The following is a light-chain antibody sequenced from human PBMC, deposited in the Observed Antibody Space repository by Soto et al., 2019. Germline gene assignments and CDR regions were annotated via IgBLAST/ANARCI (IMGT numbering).Light chain of an antibody. J-gene: IGKJ1*01. CDR3: QQYNNWPPT. V-gene: IGKV3-15*01. CDR1: QSVSSN. CDR2: GAS. Sequence: EIVMTQSPATLSVSPGERATLSCRASQSVSSNLAWYQQKPGQAPRLLIYGASTRATGIPARFSGSGSGTEFTLTISSLQSEDFAGYCCQQYNNWPPTFGQGTKVEIQ.